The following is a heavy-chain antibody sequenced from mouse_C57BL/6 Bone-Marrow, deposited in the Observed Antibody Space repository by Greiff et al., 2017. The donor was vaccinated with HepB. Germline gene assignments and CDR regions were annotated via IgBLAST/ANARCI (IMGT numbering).Heavy chain of an antibody. CDR3: AREGDYDGDVPFAY. V-gene: IGHV1-55*01. D-gene: IGHD2-4*01. CDR2: IYPGSGST. J-gene: IGHJ3*01. Sequence: QVQLQQPGAELVKPGASVKMSCKASGYTFTSYWITWVKQRPGQGLAWIGDIYPGSGSTNYNEKFKSKATLTVDTSSSTAYMQLSSLTSEDSAVYYCAREGDYDGDVPFAYWGQGTLVTVSA. CDR1: GYTFTSYW.